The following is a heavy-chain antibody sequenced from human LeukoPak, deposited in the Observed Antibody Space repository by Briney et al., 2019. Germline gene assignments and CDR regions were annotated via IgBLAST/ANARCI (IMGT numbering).Heavy chain of an antibody. D-gene: IGHD2-2*01. J-gene: IGHJ4*02. Sequence: SETLSLTCTVSGGSISSSSYYWGWVRQPPGKGLEWIGSIYYSGSTYDNPSLKSRVTISVDTSKNQFSLKLSSVTAADTAVYYCARHRFAYLEPAANYFDYWGQGTLVTVSS. CDR3: ARHRFAYLEPAANYFDY. CDR1: GGSISSSSYY. CDR2: IYYSGST. V-gene: IGHV4-39*01.